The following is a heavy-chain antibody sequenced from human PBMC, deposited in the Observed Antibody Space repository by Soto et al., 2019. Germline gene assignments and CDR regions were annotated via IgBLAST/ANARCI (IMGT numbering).Heavy chain of an antibody. CDR3: ARHCGHDCVGGNCYFYF. J-gene: IGHJ4*02. V-gene: IGHV1-69*01. CDR1: GGTFSRYA. CDR2: IIPLFGKA. Sequence: QVQLVQSGAEVKKPGSSVKVSCKASGGTFSRYAINWVRQAPGHGLEWMGGIIPLFGKANYAQKFQGRVTITADEHANTAHMELRGLRYEDPAVYVCARHCGHDCVGGNCYFYFRGQGPLVTVSS. D-gene: IGHD2-15*01.